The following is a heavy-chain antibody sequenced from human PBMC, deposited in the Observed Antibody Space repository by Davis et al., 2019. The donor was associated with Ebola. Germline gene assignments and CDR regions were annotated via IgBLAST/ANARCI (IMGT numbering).Heavy chain of an antibody. Sequence: SVKVSCKASGYTFTYRYLHWVRQAPGQALEWMGWITPFHGNTNYAQKFQDRVTITRDRSMSTAYMELSSLRSEDTAMYYCARGLVGAHPAMDVWGQGTTVTISS. CDR3: ARGLVGAHPAMDV. D-gene: IGHD1-26*01. J-gene: IGHJ6*02. CDR2: ITPFHGNT. V-gene: IGHV1-45*02. CDR1: GYTFTYRY.